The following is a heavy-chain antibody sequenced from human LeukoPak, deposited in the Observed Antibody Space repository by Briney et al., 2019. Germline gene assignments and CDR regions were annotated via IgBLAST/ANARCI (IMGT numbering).Heavy chain of an antibody. CDR3: ARVYDSSGYYYSDAFDI. V-gene: IGHV7-4-1*02. CDR2: INTNTGNP. Sequence: ASVKVSCKASGYTFTSYAMNWVRQAPGQGLEWMGWINTNTGNPTYAQGFTGRFVFSLDTSVSTAYLQISSLKAEDTAVYYCARVYDSSGYYYSDAFDIWGQGTMVTVSS. CDR1: GYTFTSYA. J-gene: IGHJ3*02. D-gene: IGHD3-22*01.